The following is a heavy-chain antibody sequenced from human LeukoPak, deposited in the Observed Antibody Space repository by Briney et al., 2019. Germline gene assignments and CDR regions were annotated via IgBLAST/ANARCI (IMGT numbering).Heavy chain of an antibody. J-gene: IGHJ6*03. D-gene: IGHD3-16*01. Sequence: MPGGSLRLSCAASGFIFSDYYVAWIRQAPGKGLEWISTIKGTGLTTYYADSVKGRVTISRDNDKNSLFLRMSSLRADDTAIYYCARAGELRYMDVWGKGTAVTVSS. CDR2: IKGTGLTT. V-gene: IGHV3-11*04. CDR3: ARAGELRYMDV. CDR1: GFIFSDYY.